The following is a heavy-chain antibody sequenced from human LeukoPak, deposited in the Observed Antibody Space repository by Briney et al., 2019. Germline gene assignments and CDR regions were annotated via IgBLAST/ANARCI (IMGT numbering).Heavy chain of an antibody. CDR3: AKRQAPGYGFDY. CDR1: GFAFGNYA. J-gene: IGHJ4*02. D-gene: IGHD5-12*01. CDR2: ISGSGGNT. Sequence: QPGWALSPSCTATGFAFGNYAMIGVRQVPGKGLEWVSAISGSGGNTYYADSVKGRFTISRDNSKNTLYLQINSLRAEDTAVYYCAKRQAPGYGFDYWGQGTLVTVSS. V-gene: IGHV3-23*01.